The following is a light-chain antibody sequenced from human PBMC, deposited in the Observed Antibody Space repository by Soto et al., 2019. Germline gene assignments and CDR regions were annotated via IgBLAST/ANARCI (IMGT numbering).Light chain of an antibody. J-gene: IGLJ3*02. CDR1: SSDIGTYNS. Sequence: QSALTQPASVSGSPGQSITISCTGTSSDIGTYNSVSWYQHHPGKAPKLIIHEVSNRPSGVSNRFSGSKSGNTASLTISGLQTEDEADYYCRSYLSTSALGFGGGTKLTVL. CDR3: RSYLSTSALG. CDR2: EVS. V-gene: IGLV2-14*01.